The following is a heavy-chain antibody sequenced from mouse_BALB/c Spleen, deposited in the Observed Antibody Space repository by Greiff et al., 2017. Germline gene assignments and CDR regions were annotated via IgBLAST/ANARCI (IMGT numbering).Heavy chain of an antibody. D-gene: IGHD1-2*01. V-gene: IGHV4-1*02. Sequence: EVKLMESGGGLVQPGGSLKLSCAASGFDFSRYWMSWVRQAPGKGLEWIGEINPDSSTINYTPSLKDKFIISRDNAKNTLYLQMSKVRSEDTALYYCARPDYGYVDYAMDYWGQGTSVTVSS. CDR2: INPDSSTI. CDR3: ARPDYGYVDYAMDY. CDR1: GFDFSRYW. J-gene: IGHJ4*01.